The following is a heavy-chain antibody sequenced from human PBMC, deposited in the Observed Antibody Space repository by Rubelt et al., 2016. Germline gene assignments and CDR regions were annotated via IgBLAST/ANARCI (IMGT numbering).Heavy chain of an antibody. CDR1: GGSISSSNW. Sequence: QVQLQQWGAGLLKPSGTLSLTCAVSGGSISSSNWWSWVRQPPGKGLEWIGEIYHSGSTYHNPSLKSRVTISVDTSKNQFSLELSSVTAADTAVYYCARLRTLSLNFDYWGQGTLVTVSS. D-gene: IGHD3-10*01. J-gene: IGHJ4*02. V-gene: IGHV4-4*02. CDR2: IYHSGST. CDR3: ARLRTLSLNFDY.